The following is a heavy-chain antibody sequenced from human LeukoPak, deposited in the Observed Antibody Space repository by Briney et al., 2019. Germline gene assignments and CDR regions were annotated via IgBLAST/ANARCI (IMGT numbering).Heavy chain of an antibody. V-gene: IGHV3-48*03. J-gene: IGHJ6*04. CDR1: GFTFSSYE. Sequence: TGGSLRLSCAASGFTFSSYEMNWVRQAPGKGLEWVSYISSSGSTIYYADSVKGRFTISRDNAKNSLYLQMNSLGAEDMAVYYCAELGITMIGGVWGKGTTVTISS. CDR3: AELGITMIGGV. D-gene: IGHD3-10*02. CDR2: ISSSGSTI.